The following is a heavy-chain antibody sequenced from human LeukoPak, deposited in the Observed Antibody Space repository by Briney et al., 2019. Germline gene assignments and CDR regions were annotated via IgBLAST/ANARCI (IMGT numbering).Heavy chain of an antibody. J-gene: IGHJ6*02. V-gene: IGHV4-31*03. D-gene: IGHD2-2*01. Sequence: SETLSLTCTVSGGSISSGGYYWSWIRQHPGKGLEWIGYIYYSGSTYYNPSLKSRVTISVDTPKNQFSLKLSSVTAADTAVYYCARDPGYCSSTSCYHYYGMDVWGQGTTVTVSS. CDR3: ARDPGYCSSTSCYHYYGMDV. CDR2: IYYSGST. CDR1: GGSISSGGYY.